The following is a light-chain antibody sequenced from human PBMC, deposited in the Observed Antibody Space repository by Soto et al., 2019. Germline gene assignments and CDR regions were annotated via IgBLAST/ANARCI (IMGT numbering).Light chain of an antibody. CDR1: QSVSSN. V-gene: IGKV3D-15*01. CDR2: GAS. J-gene: IGKJ3*01. Sequence: EIVMTQSPATLSVSPGERATLSCRASQSVSSNLAWYQQKPGQAPRLLIYGASSRATGIPDRFSGSGSGTDFTLTISRLEPEDFAVYYCQQYNKWPLTFGPGTKVDI. CDR3: QQYNKWPLT.